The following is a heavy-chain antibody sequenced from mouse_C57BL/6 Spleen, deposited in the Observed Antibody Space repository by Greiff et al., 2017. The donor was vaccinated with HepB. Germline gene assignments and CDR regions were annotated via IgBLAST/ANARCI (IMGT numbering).Heavy chain of an antibody. Sequence: VQLQQSGPELVKPGASVKISCKASGYTFTDYYINWVKQRPGQGLEWIGWIFPGSGSTYYNEKFKGKATLTVDKSSSTAYMLLSSLTSEDSAVYFCARRGANWEIYYAMDYWGQGTSVTVSS. CDR1: GYTFTDYY. V-gene: IGHV1-75*01. D-gene: IGHD4-1*02. CDR2: IFPGSGST. CDR3: ARRGANWEIYYAMDY. J-gene: IGHJ4*01.